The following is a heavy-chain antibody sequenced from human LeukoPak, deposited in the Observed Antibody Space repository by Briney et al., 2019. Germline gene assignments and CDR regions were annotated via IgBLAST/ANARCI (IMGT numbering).Heavy chain of an antibody. CDR3: ARGGDGYNFRGRLLDY. J-gene: IGHJ4*02. Sequence: SETLSLTCAVYGGSFSGYYWSWIRQPPGKGLEWIGEINHSGSTNYNPSLKSRVTISVDTSKNQFSLKLSSVTAADTAVYYCARGGDGYNFRGRLLDYWGQGTLVTVSS. CDR2: INHSGST. D-gene: IGHD5-24*01. CDR1: GGSFSGYY. V-gene: IGHV4-34*01.